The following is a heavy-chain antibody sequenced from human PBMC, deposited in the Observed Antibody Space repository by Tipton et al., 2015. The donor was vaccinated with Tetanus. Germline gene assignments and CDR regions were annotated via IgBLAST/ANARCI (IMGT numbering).Heavy chain of an antibody. CDR2: VSRDGNNI. D-gene: IGHD2-15*01. Sequence: SLRLSCAGSGFNFGGFGMHWVRQAPGKGLEWVAVVSRDGNNIQYGDSVKGRFTISRDNSKNNVYLQMNSLRAEDTAVYYCARELDCSGGGCYSYGLDVWGQGTAVTVSS. CDR1: GFNFGGFG. J-gene: IGHJ6*02. V-gene: IGHV3-30*03. CDR3: ARELDCSGGGCYSYGLDV.